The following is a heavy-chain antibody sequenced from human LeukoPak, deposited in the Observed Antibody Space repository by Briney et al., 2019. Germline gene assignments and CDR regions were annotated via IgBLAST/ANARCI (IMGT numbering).Heavy chain of an antibody. V-gene: IGHV4-31*03. CDR3: ARDGTAGTFDY. CDR1: GASISSGGYY. J-gene: IGHJ4*02. D-gene: IGHD6-19*01. Sequence: SETLSLTCTVSGASISSGGYYGSGIRQHPGKGLEWIGYIYYSGSTYYNPSLKSRVTISVDTSKNQFSLKLSSVTAADTAVYYCARDGTAGTFDYWGQGTLVTVSS. CDR2: IYYSGST.